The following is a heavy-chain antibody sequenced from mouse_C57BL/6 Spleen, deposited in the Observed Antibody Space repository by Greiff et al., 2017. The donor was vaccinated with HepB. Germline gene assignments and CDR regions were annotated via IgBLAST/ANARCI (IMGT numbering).Heavy chain of an antibody. Sequence: EVQLVESGPELVKPGASVKIPCKASGYTFTDYNMDWVKQSHGKSLEWIGDINPNNGGTIYNQKFKGKATLTVDKSSSTAYMELRSLTSEDTAVYYCARRGVRYYDYAMDYWGQGTSGTVSS. V-gene: IGHV1-18*01. CDR3: ARRGVRYYDYAMDY. D-gene: IGHD1-1*01. CDR1: GYTFTDYN. J-gene: IGHJ4*01. CDR2: INPNNGGT.